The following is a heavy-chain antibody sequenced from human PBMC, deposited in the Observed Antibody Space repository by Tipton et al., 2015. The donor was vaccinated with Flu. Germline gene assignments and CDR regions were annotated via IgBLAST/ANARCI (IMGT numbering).Heavy chain of an antibody. CDR1: GFTFSSYA. J-gene: IGHJ6*02. D-gene: IGHD3-3*01. V-gene: IGHV3-23*01. CDR3: ATLAPELRFLEWLPAATYYYYGMDV. Sequence: SLRLSCAASGFTFSSYAMSWVRQAPGKGLEWVSAISGSGGSTYYADSVKGRFTISRDNSKNTLYLQMNSLRAEDTAVYYCATLAPELRFLEWLPAATYYYYGMDVWGQGTTVTVSS. CDR2: ISGSGGST.